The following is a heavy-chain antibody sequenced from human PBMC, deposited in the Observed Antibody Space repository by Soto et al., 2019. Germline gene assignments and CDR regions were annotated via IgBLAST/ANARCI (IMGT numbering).Heavy chain of an antibody. V-gene: IGHV3-23*01. CDR1: GFTFSSYA. J-gene: IGHJ3*02. CDR2: ISGSGGST. D-gene: IGHD2-15*01. Sequence: GGSLRLSCAASGFTFSSYAMSWVRQAPGKGLEWVSAISGSGGSTYYADSVKGRFTISRDNSKNTLYLQMNSLRAEDTAVYYCAKLGSGSRCSGGSCYSGGAFDIWGQGTMVTVSS. CDR3: AKLGSGSRCSGGSCYSGGAFDI.